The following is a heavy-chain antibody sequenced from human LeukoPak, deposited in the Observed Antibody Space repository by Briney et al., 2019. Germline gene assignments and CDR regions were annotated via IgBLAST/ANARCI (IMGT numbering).Heavy chain of an antibody. CDR1: GYTFTGYY. Sequence: ASVKVSCKASGYTFTGYYMHWVRQAPGQGLEWMGWINPNSGGTNYAQKFQGWVTMTRDTSISTAYMELSRLRSDDTAVYYCARGNEHTVTHPFDYWGQGTLVTVSS. V-gene: IGHV1-2*04. CDR2: INPNSGGT. J-gene: IGHJ4*02. D-gene: IGHD4-17*01. CDR3: ARGNEHTVTHPFDY.